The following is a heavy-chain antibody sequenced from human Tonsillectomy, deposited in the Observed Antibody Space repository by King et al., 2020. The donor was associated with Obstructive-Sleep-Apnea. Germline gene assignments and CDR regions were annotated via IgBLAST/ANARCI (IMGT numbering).Heavy chain of an antibody. Sequence: VQLVQSGAEVKKPGASVKVSCRASGYTFTAYYVHWVRQAPGQGLEWMGWINPNSGGTKYAQNFQGRVTMTRDTSLNTAYMDLSRLRSDDTAVYYCATVAVTTATYYFDYWGQGTLLTVSS. D-gene: IGHD4-17*01. CDR2: INPNSGGT. V-gene: IGHV1-2*02. CDR3: ATVAVTTATYYFDY. CDR1: GYTFTAYY. J-gene: IGHJ4*02.